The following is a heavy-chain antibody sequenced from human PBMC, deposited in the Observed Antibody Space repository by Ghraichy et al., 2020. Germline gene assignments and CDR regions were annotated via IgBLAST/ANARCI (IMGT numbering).Heavy chain of an antibody. CDR2: IKQDGSEK. CDR1: GFTFSRYW. V-gene: IGHV3-7*01. J-gene: IGHJ6*02. CDR3: ASLYGMDV. Sequence: GGSLRLSCAASGFTFSRYWMSWVRQAPGKGLEWVANIKQDGSEKYYVDSVKGRFTISRDNAKNSLYLQMNSLRAEDTAVYYCASLYGMDVWGQGTTVTVSS.